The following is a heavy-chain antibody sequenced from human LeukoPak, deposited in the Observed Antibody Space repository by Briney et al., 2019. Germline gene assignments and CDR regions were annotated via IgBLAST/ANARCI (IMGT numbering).Heavy chain of an antibody. Sequence: GGSLRLSCAASGFTFSSHAMSWVRQAPGKGLGWVSAIDASSHYTYYADSVQGRFTISRDNSKNTLYLQMNSLRAEDTALYYCANFVDTSMGGNDYWGQGTLVTVSS. CDR3: ANFVDTSMGGNDY. D-gene: IGHD5-18*01. CDR2: IDASSHYT. CDR1: GFTFSSHA. V-gene: IGHV3-23*01. J-gene: IGHJ4*02.